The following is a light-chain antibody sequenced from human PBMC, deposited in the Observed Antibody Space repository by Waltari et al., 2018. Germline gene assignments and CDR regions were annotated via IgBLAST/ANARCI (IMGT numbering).Light chain of an antibody. CDR2: KAS. CDR1: QSIPRW. J-gene: IGKJ3*01. CDR3: QHYDSYSAT. V-gene: IGKV1-5*03. Sequence: DIHMTQSPSPLSALVGYRITFTSRASQSIPRWLAWYQQKPGKAPKLLIYKASILESGVPSRFSGGGSGTEFTLTISSLQPDDFATYYCQHYDSYSATFGRGTKIEIK.